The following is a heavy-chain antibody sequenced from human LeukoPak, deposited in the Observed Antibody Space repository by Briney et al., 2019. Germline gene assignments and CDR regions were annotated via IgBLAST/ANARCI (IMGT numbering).Heavy chain of an antibody. D-gene: IGHD2-2*01. Sequence: ASVKVSCKASGGTFSSYAISWVRQAPGQGLEWMGGIIPIFGTANYAQKFQGRVTITTDESTSTAYMELSSLRSEDTAVYYCASFCGRGSTSCEIDYWGQGTLVTVSS. CDR3: ASFCGRGSTSCEIDY. CDR2: IIPIFGTA. CDR1: GGTFSSYA. V-gene: IGHV1-69*05. J-gene: IGHJ4*02.